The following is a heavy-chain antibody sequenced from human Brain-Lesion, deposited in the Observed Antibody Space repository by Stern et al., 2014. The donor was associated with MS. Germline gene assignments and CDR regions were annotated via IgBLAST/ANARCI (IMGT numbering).Heavy chain of an antibody. Sequence: DQLVESGAEVKKPGASVKVSCKVSGYTLTELSMHWVRQAPRKGLEWLGGFDTEDGETIYAQKCQGRVTMTEDTSTDTAYMELSSLRSEDTAVYYCATLSPGAGGNYYRHFDYWGQGTLVTVSS. CDR2: FDTEDGET. D-gene: IGHD1-26*01. CDR1: GYTLTELS. V-gene: IGHV1-24*01. CDR3: ATLSPGAGGNYYRHFDY. J-gene: IGHJ4*02.